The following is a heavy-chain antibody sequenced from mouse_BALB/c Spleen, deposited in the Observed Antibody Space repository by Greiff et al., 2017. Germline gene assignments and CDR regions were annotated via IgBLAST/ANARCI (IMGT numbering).Heavy chain of an antibody. CDR2: IWSGGST. CDR1: GFSLTSYG. CDR3: ARMGITTVVDAMDY. D-gene: IGHD1-1*01. V-gene: IGHV2-2*02. Sequence: VQLQESGPGLVQPSQSLSITCTVSGFSLTSYGVHWVRQSPGKGLEWLGVIWSGGSTDYNAAFISRLSISKDNSKSQVFFKMNCLQANDTAIYYCARMGITTVVDAMDYWGQGTSVTVSS. J-gene: IGHJ4*01.